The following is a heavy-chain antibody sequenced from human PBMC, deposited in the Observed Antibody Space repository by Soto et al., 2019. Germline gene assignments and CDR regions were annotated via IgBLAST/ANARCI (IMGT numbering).Heavy chain of an antibody. CDR3: AKDGSGSYYRVGLPHNWFDP. J-gene: IGHJ5*02. CDR1: GFTFSSYA. CDR2: ISGSGGST. Sequence: EVQLLESGGGLVQPGGSLRLSCAASGFTFSSYAMSWVRQAPGKGLEWVSAISGSGGSTYYADSVKGRFTISRDNSKNTLYLQMTSLRAEDTAVYYCAKDGSGSYYRVGLPHNWFDPWGQGTLVTVSS. D-gene: IGHD3-10*01. V-gene: IGHV3-23*01.